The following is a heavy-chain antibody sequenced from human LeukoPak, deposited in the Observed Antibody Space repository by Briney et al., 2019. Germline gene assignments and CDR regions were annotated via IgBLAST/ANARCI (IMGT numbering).Heavy chain of an antibody. CDR2: INPNSGGT. CDR1: GYTFTGYY. D-gene: IGHD6-6*01. Sequence: GGSVKVSCKASGYTFTGYYIHWVRQAPGQGLEWMGWINPNSGGTNYAQKFQGRVTMTRDTSISTAYMELSRLRSDDTAVYYCALGATSIADDTLRLDVWGQGTTVTVSS. J-gene: IGHJ6*02. V-gene: IGHV1-2*02. CDR3: ALGATSIADDTLRLDV.